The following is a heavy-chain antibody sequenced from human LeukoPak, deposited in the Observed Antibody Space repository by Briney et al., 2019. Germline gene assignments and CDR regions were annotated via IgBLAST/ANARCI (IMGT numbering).Heavy chain of an antibody. Sequence: PGESLRLSCAASGFTFSSYAMSWVRQAPGKGLEWVSAISGSGGSTYYADSVKGRFTISRDNSKNTLYLQMNSLRAEDTAVYYCAKDIDGEGSPWFDPWGQGTLVTVSS. CDR3: AKDIDGEGSPWFDP. D-gene: IGHD3-10*01. V-gene: IGHV3-23*01. CDR2: ISGSGGST. CDR1: GFTFSSYA. J-gene: IGHJ5*02.